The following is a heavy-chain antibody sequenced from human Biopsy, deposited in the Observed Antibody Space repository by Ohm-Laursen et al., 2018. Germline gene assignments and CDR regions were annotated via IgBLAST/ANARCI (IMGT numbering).Heavy chain of an antibody. D-gene: IGHD6-19*01. V-gene: IGHV4-59*08. CDR2: ISYSRDT. CDR3: AKHGSGWTGDDAFHI. J-gene: IGHJ3*02. Sequence: SDTLSLTCTVSGGSISGSSWSWIRQAPGKGLEWIGYISYSRDTNYNPSLKSRIAISVDPSKNQFSLKPTSVTAADTAVYYCAKHGSGWTGDDAFHIWGQGTMVTVSS. CDR1: GGSISGSS.